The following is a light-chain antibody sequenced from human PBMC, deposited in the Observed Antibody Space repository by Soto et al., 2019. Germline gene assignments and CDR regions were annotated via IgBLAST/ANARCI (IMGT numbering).Light chain of an antibody. CDR3: CSNAGSSTLV. Sequence: QSVLTQPASVSGSPGQSITISCTGTSSDVGSYSLLSWYQHHPGKAPKLMIYEVSKRPSGASNRFSGSKSGNTASLTISGLQVEDEADYYCCSNAGSSTLVFGGGTQLTVL. CDR1: SSDVGSYSL. V-gene: IGLV2-23*02. CDR2: EVS. J-gene: IGLJ2*01.